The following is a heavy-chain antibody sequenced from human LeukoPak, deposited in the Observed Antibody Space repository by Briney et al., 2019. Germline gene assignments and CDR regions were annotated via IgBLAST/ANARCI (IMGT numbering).Heavy chain of an antibody. CDR2: IYYSGGT. Sequence: SETLSLTCTVSGGSISSHYWSWIRQPPGKGLEWIGYIYYSGGTNYNPSLKSRVTISVDTSKNQFSLKLSSVTAADTAVYYCARGLAARPGLFDPWGQGTLVTVSS. V-gene: IGHV4-59*11. J-gene: IGHJ5*02. CDR3: ARGLAARPGLFDP. D-gene: IGHD6-6*01. CDR1: GGSISSHY.